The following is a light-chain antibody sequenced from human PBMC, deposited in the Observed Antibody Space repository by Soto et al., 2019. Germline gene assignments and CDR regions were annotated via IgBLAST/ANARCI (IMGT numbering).Light chain of an antibody. V-gene: IGKV3-11*01. J-gene: IGKJ4*01. Sequence: EIVLTQSPATLSLSPGERATLSCRASQSVSSYLAWYQQKPGQAPRLLIYDASNRATGIPARFSGSGSGTDFPRTISSLEPEDCAVYYCQQRSNWLTFGGGTKVEIK. CDR1: QSVSSY. CDR3: QQRSNWLT. CDR2: DAS.